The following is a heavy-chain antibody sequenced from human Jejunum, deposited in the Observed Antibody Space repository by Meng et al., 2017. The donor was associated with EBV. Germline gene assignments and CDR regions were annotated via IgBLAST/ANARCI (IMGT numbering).Heavy chain of an antibody. J-gene: IGHJ4*02. CDR1: GGSIGSGESD. CDR2: IHIRGAT. CDR3: AREMSRTGFFDY. V-gene: IGHV4-61*02. Sequence: LPLTCLVPGGSIGSGESDWSRIRAPAGQGLDWIGRIHIRGATNYNPSLKSRVTMSVDTSKNQFSLKVRSVTAADTAVYYCAREMSRTGFFDYWGQGNLVTVSS. D-gene: IGHD1-1*01.